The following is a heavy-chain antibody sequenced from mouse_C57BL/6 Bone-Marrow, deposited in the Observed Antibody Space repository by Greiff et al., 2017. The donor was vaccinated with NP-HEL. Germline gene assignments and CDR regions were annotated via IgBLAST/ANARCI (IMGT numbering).Heavy chain of an antibody. CDR2: ISSGGSYT. Sequence: EVQLQQSGGDLVKPGGSLKLSCAASGFTFSSYGMSWVRQTPDKRLEWVATISSGGSYTYYPDSVKGRFTISRDNAKNTLYLQMSSLKSEDTAMYYCARLDWDRYYFDYWGQGTTLTVSS. V-gene: IGHV5-6*01. D-gene: IGHD4-1*01. CDR1: GFTFSSYG. CDR3: ARLDWDRYYFDY. J-gene: IGHJ2*01.